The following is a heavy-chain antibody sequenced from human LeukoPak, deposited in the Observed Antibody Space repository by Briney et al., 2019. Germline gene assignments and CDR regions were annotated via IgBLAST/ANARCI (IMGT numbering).Heavy chain of an antibody. V-gene: IGHV1-18*01. CDR3: AREVGGYYYDSSGYFYYFDY. J-gene: IGHJ4*02. D-gene: IGHD3-22*01. CDR1: GYTFSSYG. CDR2: ISAYNGNT. Sequence: VASVKVSCKASGYTFSSYGISWVRQAPGQGLEWMGWISAYNGNTNYAQKLQGRVTMTTDTSTSTAYMELRSLRSDDTAVYYCAREVGGYYYDSSGYFYYFDYWGQGTLVTVSS.